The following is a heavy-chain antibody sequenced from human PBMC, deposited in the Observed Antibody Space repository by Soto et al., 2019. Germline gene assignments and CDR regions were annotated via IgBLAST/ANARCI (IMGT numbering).Heavy chain of an antibody. CDR2: IGPDPRHT. D-gene: IGHD2-2*01. V-gene: IGHV3-23*01. J-gene: IGHJ4*02. Sequence: EVQLLESGGGLVQPGGSLRLSCAASGLPFSTTGILWVRQAPGAGLEWVSAIGPDPRHTKYRDSVKGRFTISRDNSRNLVFLQMSVLRAEDTALYYCTTARYCSSDACPAAEWGQGTMITVSS. CDR3: TTARYCSSDACPAAE. CDR1: GLPFSTTG.